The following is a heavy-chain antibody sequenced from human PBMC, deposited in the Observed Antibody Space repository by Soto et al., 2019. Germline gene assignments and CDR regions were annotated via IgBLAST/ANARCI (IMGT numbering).Heavy chain of an antibody. CDR2: IYYSGST. D-gene: IGHD3-3*01. CDR1: GGSISSYY. Sequence: PSETLSLTCTVSGGSISSYYWSWIRQPQGKGLEWIGYIYYSGSTNYNPSLKSRVTISVDTSKNQFSLKLSSVTAADTAVYYCARATRYNYDFWSGYSFPYYYYCMDVWGQGTTVTV. CDR3: ARATRYNYDFWSGYSFPYYYYCMDV. V-gene: IGHV4-59*01. J-gene: IGHJ6*02.